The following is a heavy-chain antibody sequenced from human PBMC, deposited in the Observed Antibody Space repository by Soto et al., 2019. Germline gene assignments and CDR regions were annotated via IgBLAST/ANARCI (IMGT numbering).Heavy chain of an antibody. CDR2: INSDGSST. Sequence: PVGSLRLSCAASGFTFSSYWMHWVRQAPGKGLVWVSRINSDGSSTSYADSVKGRFTISRDNAKNTLYLQMNSLRAEDTAVYYCARDGFLEWLPYFDYWGQGTLVTVSS. V-gene: IGHV3-74*01. J-gene: IGHJ4*02. D-gene: IGHD3-3*01. CDR3: ARDGFLEWLPYFDY. CDR1: GFTFSSYW.